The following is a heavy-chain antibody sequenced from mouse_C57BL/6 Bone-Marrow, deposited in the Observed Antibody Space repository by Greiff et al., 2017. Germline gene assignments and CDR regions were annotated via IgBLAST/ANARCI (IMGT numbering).Heavy chain of an antibody. CDR2: ISNLAYSI. J-gene: IGHJ4*01. V-gene: IGHV5-15*04. D-gene: IGHD3-1*01. Sequence: EVHLVESGGGLVQPGGSLKLSCAASGFTFSDYGMAWVRQAPRKGPEWVAFISNLAYSIYYADTVTGRFTISREKAKNTLYLEMSSLRSEDTAMYYCARRGLKAMDYWGQGTSVTVSS. CDR1: GFTFSDYG. CDR3: ARRGLKAMDY.